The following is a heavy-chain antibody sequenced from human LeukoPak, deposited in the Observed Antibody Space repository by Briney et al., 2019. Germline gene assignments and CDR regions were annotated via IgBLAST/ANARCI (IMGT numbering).Heavy chain of an antibody. J-gene: IGHJ3*02. CDR1: GFTFNTYG. D-gene: IGHD5-18*01. CDR2: INYDERKK. CDR3: ARGAYSYGPYDGLDI. V-gene: IGHV3-30*02. Sequence: QPGGSLRLSCVASGFTFNTYGMHWVRQAPGKGLEWVAFINYDERKKNYIDSVKGRFTISRDNSRNTLYLEMNSLGAEDKAMYYCARGAYSYGPYDGLDIWGPGTMVTVSS.